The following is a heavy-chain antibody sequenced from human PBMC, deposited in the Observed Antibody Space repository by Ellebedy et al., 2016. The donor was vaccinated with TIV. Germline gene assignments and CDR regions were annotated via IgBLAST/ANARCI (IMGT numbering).Heavy chain of an antibody. V-gene: IGHV4-61*01. CDR2: IYYSGST. CDR1: GGSVSSGSYY. D-gene: IGHD1-26*01. J-gene: IGHJ4*02. CDR3: ARGWDRYYFDY. Sequence: SETLSLXXTVSGGSVSSGSYYWSWIRQPPGKGLEWIGYIYYSGSTNYNPSLKSRVTISVDTSKNQFSLKLSSVTAADTAVYYCARGWDRYYFDYWGQGTLVTVSS.